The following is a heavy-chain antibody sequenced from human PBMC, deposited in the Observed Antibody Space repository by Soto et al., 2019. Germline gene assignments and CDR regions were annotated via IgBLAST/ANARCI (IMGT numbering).Heavy chain of an antibody. Sequence: VQLVQSGAEVKEPGASVKVTCKASGYTFINFGITWVRQAPGQGLEWMGWISAHNGNTDYAQKLQGRVIVTRDTSTSTAYMELRSLRSDDTAVYYCARGRYGDYWGQGALVTVSS. D-gene: IGHD1-1*01. CDR3: ARGRYGDY. CDR1: GYTFINFG. J-gene: IGHJ4*02. CDR2: ISAHNGNT. V-gene: IGHV1-18*01.